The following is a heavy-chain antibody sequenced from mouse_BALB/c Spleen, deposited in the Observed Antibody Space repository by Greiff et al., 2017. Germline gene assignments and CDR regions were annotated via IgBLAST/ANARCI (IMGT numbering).Heavy chain of an antibody. Sequence: VQLQQSGAELVRPGASVTLSCKASGYTFTDYEMHWVKQTPVHGLEWIGAIDPETGGTAYNQKFKGKATLTADKSSSTAYMELRSLTSEDSAVYYCTRDYGSSHWYFDVWGAGTTVTVSS. CDR3: TRDYGSSHWYFDV. J-gene: IGHJ1*01. V-gene: IGHV1-15*01. CDR2: IDPETGGT. CDR1: GYTFTDYE. D-gene: IGHD1-1*01.